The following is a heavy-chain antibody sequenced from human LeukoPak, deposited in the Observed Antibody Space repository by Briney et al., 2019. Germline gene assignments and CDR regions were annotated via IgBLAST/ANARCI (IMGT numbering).Heavy chain of an antibody. CDR3: ARDPNGSYSFDY. CDR2: ISYDGSNK. V-gene: IGHV3-30*03. D-gene: IGHD1-26*01. CDR1: GFTFSSYG. J-gene: IGHJ4*02. Sequence: GRSLRLSCAASGFTFSSYGMHWVRQAPGKGLEWVAVISYDGSNKYYADSVKGRFTISRDNSKNTLYLQMNSLRAEDTAVYYCARDPNGSYSFDYWGQGTLVTVSS.